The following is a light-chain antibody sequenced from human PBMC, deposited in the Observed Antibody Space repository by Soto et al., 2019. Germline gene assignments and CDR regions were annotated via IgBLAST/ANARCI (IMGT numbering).Light chain of an antibody. V-gene: IGLV2-14*03. CDR2: DVN. CDR3: SSCTSTNTLV. CDR1: SSDVGGYNY. J-gene: IGLJ1*01. Sequence: QSALTQPASVSGSPGQSIAISCTGTSSDVGGYNYVSWYQQHPGKAPKLVIYDVNYRPSGVSNRFSGSKSGNTASLTISGLQAEDEADYYCSSCTSTNTLVFGTGTKVTVL.